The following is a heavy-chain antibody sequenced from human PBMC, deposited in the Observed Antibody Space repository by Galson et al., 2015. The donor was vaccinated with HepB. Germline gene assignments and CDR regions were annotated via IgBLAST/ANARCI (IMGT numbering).Heavy chain of an antibody. D-gene: IGHD6-19*01. J-gene: IGHJ4*02. CDR3: VKWCSSGRDY. Sequence: SLRLSCAASGFTFSSYAMHWVRQAPGKGLEYVSAISSNGGSTYYADSVKGRFTISRDNSKNTLYLQMSSLRAEDTAVYYCVKWCSSGRDYWGQGTLVTVSS. CDR1: GFTFSSYA. CDR2: ISSNGGST. V-gene: IGHV3-64D*06.